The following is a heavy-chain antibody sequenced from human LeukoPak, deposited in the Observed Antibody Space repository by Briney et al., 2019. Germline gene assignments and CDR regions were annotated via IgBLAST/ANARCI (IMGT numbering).Heavy chain of an antibody. CDR2: IYYSGST. D-gene: IGHD2-2*01. V-gene: IGHV4-39*02. J-gene: IGHJ4*02. CDR1: GGSISSSSYY. Sequence: SETLSLTCTVSGGSISSSSYYWGWIRQPPGKGLEWIGSIYYSGSTYYNPSLKSRVTISVDTSKNQFSLKLSSVTAADTAVYYCATEGRDIVVVPAAQRRDYWGQGTLVTVSS. CDR3: ATEGRDIVVVPAAQRRDY.